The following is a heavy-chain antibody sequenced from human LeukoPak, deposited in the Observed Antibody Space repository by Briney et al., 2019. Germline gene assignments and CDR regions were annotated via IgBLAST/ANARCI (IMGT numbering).Heavy chain of an antibody. Sequence: PSETLSLTCTVSGGSISSSSDYSGWIRQAPGKGLEWIGSIYYHENTYYNSSLKSRVTISVDTSKNQFSLTLNSVTAADTAVYFCARRAYSAAYWKHFDYWGQGTLVTVSS. D-gene: IGHD1-1*01. CDR3: ARRAYSAAYWKHFDY. CDR1: GGSISSSSDY. J-gene: IGHJ4*02. V-gene: IGHV4-39*01. CDR2: IYYHENT.